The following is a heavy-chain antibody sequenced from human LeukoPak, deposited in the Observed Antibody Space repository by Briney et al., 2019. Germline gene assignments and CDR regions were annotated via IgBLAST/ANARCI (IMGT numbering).Heavy chain of an antibody. D-gene: IGHD5-12*01. J-gene: IGHJ5*02. CDR1: GYTFTSYD. V-gene: IGHV1-8*03. CDR2: MNPNSGNT. CDR3: AGGRPIAGFGSEWLRLGWWFDP. Sequence: ASVKVSCKASGYTFTSYDINWVRQATGQGLEWMGWMNPNSGNTGYAQKFQGRVTITRNTSISTAYMELSSLRSEDTAVYYCAGGRPIAGFGSEWLRLGWWFDPWGQGTLVTVSS.